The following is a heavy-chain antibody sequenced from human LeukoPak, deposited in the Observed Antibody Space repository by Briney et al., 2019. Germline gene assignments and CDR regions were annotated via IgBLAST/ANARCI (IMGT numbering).Heavy chain of an antibody. Sequence: SETLSLTCTVSGGSISSYYWSWIRQPPGKGLEWIGYIYYSGSTNYNPSLKSRVTISVDTSKNQFPLKLSSVTAADTAVYYCARTLMSFDIWGQGTMVTVSS. CDR2: IYYSGST. J-gene: IGHJ3*02. CDR3: ARTLMSFDI. CDR1: GGSISSYY. D-gene: IGHD3-16*01. V-gene: IGHV4-59*01.